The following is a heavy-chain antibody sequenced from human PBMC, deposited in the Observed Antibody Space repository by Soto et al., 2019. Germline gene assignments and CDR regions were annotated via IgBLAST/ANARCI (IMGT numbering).Heavy chain of an antibody. CDR1: GFTFSSYS. CDR2: ISSSSSTI. J-gene: IGHJ6*02. V-gene: IGHV3-48*01. CDR3: ARERGVMGSGYPVEDYYYYGMDV. Sequence: PGGSLRLSCAASGFTFSSYSMNWVRQAPGKGLEWVSYISSSSSTIYYADSVKGRFTISRDNAKNSLYLQMNSLRAEDTAVYYCARERGVMGSGYPVEDYYYYGMDVWGQGTTVTVSS. D-gene: IGHD3-22*01.